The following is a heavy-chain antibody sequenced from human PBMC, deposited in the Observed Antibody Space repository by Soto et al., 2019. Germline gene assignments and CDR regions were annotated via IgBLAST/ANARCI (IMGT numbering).Heavy chain of an antibody. D-gene: IGHD3-22*01. J-gene: IGHJ3*02. CDR2: IYYSWST. CDR3: ARGGSYDSSGYYYGSGGAFDI. V-gene: IGHV4-31*02. Sequence: SESLSLTLTVSGGSISSGGYYWSVIRQHPVKRLQRIGYIYYSWSTYYNPSLKSRVTISVDTSKNQFSLKMSSVTDADTAVYYCARGGSYDSSGYYYGSGGAFDIWGQGKMEAVSS. CDR1: GGSISSGGYY.